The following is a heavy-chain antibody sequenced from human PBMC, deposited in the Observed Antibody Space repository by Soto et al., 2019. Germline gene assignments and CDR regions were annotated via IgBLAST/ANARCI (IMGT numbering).Heavy chain of an antibody. V-gene: IGHV3-23*01. CDR3: AQEVVVVPADMGAVRAFDI. CDR2: ISGSGGST. Sequence: EVQLLESGGGLVQPGGSLRLSCAASGFTFSSYAMSWVRQAPGKGLEWVSAISGSGGSTYYADSVKGRFTISRDNSKNTLYMQMSSLRAEDTAVYYCAQEVVVVPADMGAVRAFDIWGRGTMVTVSS. J-gene: IGHJ3*02. D-gene: IGHD2-2*01. CDR1: GFTFSSYA.